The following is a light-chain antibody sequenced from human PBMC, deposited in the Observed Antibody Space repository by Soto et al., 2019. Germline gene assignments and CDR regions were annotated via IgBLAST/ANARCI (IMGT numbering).Light chain of an antibody. CDR2: EVT. CDR1: SSDVGGYDY. J-gene: IGLJ1*01. V-gene: IGLV2-8*01. CDR3: SLYAGRTLYV. Sequence: QSVLTQPPSASGSPGQSVTISCTGTSSDVGGYDYVSWYQQRPGKAPKLLIHEVTKRPSGVPDRFSGSKSGNTASLTVSGLQAEDEADYYCSLYAGRTLYVFGTGTKLTVL.